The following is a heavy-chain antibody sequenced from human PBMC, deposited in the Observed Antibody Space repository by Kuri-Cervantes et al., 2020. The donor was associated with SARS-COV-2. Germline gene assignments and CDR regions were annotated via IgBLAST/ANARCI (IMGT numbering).Heavy chain of an antibody. CDR1: GGSFSGYY. V-gene: IGHV4-34*01. D-gene: IGHD3-10*01. Sequence: SETLSLTCAVYGGSFSGYYWSWIRQPPGKGLEWNGEINHSGSTNYNPSLKSRVTISVDTSKNQFSLKLSSVTAADTAVYYCARVGDYYGSGSVDYWGQGTLVTVSS. CDR2: INHSGST. CDR3: ARVGDYYGSGSVDY. J-gene: IGHJ4*02.